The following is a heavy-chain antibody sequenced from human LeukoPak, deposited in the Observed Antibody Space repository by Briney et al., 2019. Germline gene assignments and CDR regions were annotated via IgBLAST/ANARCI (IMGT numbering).Heavy chain of an antibody. CDR2: IYYSGST. J-gene: IGHJ4*02. D-gene: IGHD3-22*01. Sequence: SQTLSLTCTVSGGPISSGDYYWSWIRQPPGKGLEWIGYIYYSGSTYYNPSLKSRVTISVDTSKNQFSLKLSSVTAADTAVYYCARGPDSSGYYYLWDYWGQGTLVTVSS. CDR1: GGPISSGDYY. V-gene: IGHV4-30-4*01. CDR3: ARGPDSSGYYYLWDY.